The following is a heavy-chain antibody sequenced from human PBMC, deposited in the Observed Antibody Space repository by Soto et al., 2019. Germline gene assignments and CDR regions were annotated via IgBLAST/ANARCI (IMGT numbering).Heavy chain of an antibody. Sequence: QVQLVQSGAEVKKPGSSVKVSCKASGGTFSSYAISWVRQAPGQGLEWMGGIIPIFGTANYAQKFQGRVTITADESTSTDYMELSSLRSEDTAVYYCARVWYSSSPRVSDRRVYYYYYGMDVWGQGTTVTVSS. J-gene: IGHJ6*02. D-gene: IGHD6-6*01. CDR2: IIPIFGTA. CDR1: GGTFSSYA. CDR3: ARVWYSSSPRVSDRRVYYYYYGMDV. V-gene: IGHV1-69*01.